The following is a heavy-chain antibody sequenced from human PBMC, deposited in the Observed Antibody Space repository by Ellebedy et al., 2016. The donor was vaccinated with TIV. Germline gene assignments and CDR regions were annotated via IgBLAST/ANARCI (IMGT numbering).Heavy chain of an antibody. V-gene: IGHV1-18*01. Sequence: ASVKVSXXASGYTFTSYGISWVRQAPGQGLEWMGWISAYNGNTNYAQKLQGRVTMTTDTSTSTAYMELRSLRSDDTAVYYCARTLIPAAMISWFDPWGQGTLVTVSS. D-gene: IGHD2-2*01. CDR3: ARTLIPAAMISWFDP. CDR1: GYTFTSYG. J-gene: IGHJ5*02. CDR2: ISAYNGNT.